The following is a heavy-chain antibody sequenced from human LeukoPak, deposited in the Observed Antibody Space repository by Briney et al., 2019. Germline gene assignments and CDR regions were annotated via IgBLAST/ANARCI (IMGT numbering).Heavy chain of an antibody. J-gene: IGHJ4*02. V-gene: IGHV3-21*01. CDR1: GFTFSSYT. CDR3: ARDPRDWGYFDY. D-gene: IGHD7-27*01. CDR2: ISSRSSYI. Sequence: GGSLRLSCAASGFTFSSYTMNWVRQAPGKGLEWVSAISSRSSYIYYGDSVKGRFTISRDNAKNSLYLQMNSLRAEDTAVYYCARDPRDWGYFDYWPGNPGHRLL.